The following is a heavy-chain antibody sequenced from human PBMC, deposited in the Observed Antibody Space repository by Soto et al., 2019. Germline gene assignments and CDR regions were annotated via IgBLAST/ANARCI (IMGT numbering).Heavy chain of an antibody. Sequence: GGSLRLSCAASGGPFSSYGMHWVRQAPGKGLEWVAVISYDGSNKYYADSVKGRFTISRDNSKNTLYLQMNSLRAEDTAVYYCAGEREAAAITSGYWGQGTLVTVSS. D-gene: IGHD6-13*01. CDR3: AGEREAAAITSGY. J-gene: IGHJ4*02. CDR1: GGPFSSYG. CDR2: ISYDGSNK. V-gene: IGHV3-30*03.